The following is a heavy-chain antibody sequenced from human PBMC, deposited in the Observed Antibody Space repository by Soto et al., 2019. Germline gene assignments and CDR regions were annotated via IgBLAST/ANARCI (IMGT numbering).Heavy chain of an antibody. J-gene: IGHJ4*02. CDR1: GGSFSGYY. CDR3: ARGPWRHCSSTSCFIDY. CDR2: INHSGST. V-gene: IGHV4-34*01. D-gene: IGHD2-2*01. Sequence: SETLSLTCAVYGGSFSGYYWSWIRQPPGKGLEWIGEINHSGSTNYNPSLKSRVTISVDTSKNQFSLKLSSVTAADTAVYYCARGPWRHCSSTSCFIDYWGRGTLVTVSS.